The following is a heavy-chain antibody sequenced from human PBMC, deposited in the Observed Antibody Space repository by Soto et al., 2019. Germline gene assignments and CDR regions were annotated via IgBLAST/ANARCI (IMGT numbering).Heavy chain of an antibody. V-gene: IGHV3-33*01. Sequence: GGSLRLSCAASGFTFSSYGMHWVRQAPGKGLEWVAVIWYDGSNKYYADSVKGRFTISRDNSKNTLYLQMNSLRAEDTAVYYCARAYSNYASSGMDVWGQGTTVTVSS. J-gene: IGHJ6*02. CDR1: GFTFSSYG. CDR2: IWYDGSNK. CDR3: ARAYSNYASSGMDV. D-gene: IGHD4-4*01.